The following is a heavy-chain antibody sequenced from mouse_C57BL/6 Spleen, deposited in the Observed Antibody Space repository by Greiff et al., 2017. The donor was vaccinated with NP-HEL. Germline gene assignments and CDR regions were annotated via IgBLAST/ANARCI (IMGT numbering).Heavy chain of an antibody. CDR1: GYTFTSYT. J-gene: IGHJ2*01. V-gene: IGHV1-4*01. D-gene: IGHD2-12*01. CDR2: INPSSGYT. CDR3: ARPTTGYYFDY. Sequence: QVQLQQSGAELARPGASVKMSCKASGYTFTSYTMHWVKQRPGQGLEWIGYINPSSGYTKYNQKFKDKATLTADKSSRTAYMQLSSLTSEDSAVYYCARPTTGYYFDYWGQGTTLTVSS.